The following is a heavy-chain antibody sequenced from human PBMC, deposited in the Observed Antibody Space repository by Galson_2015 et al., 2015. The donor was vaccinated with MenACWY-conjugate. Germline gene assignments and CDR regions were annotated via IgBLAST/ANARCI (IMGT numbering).Heavy chain of an antibody. CDR3: ARHVLAVAPTGWFDP. J-gene: IGHJ5*02. Sequence: SETLSLTCTVSGGSISSSSYFWGWIRQPPGKGLEWIGTIYYTGSTYYNPSLKSRVTISVDTSKNQFSLRLSSVTAADTAVFYCARHVLAVAPTGWFDPWGQGTLVTVSS. D-gene: IGHD6-19*01. CDR2: IYYTGST. V-gene: IGHV4-39*01. CDR1: GGSISSSSYF.